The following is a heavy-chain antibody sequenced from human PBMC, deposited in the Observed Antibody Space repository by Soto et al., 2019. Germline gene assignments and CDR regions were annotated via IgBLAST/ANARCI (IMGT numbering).Heavy chain of an antibody. CDR1: GVPVSSGSYY. D-gene: IGHD6-19*01. V-gene: IGHV4-61*01. J-gene: IGHJ6*02. CDR3: AREIMAGRYGMDV. CDR2: VYYSGNT. Sequence: SETLSLTCTVSGVPVSSGSYYWTWIRQPPGRGLEWIGYVYYSGNTNYNPSLKSRVTISIDTSENQFSLKLSSVTAADTAVYYCAREIMAGRYGMDVWGQGTTVTVSS.